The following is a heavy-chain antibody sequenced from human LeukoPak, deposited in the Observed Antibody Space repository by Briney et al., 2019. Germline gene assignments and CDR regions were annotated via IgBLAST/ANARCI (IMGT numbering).Heavy chain of an antibody. J-gene: IGHJ4*01. Sequence: PGGSLRLSCAASGFTFSDYYMSWIGQAPGKGLEWVSYISSRGSTIYYADSVKGRFTISRDNAKNSLYLQMNSLRAEDTAMYYCARLSAMLRGPEPIYYFDYWGQGTLVTVSS. CDR3: ARLSAMLRGPEPIYYFDY. CDR2: ISSRGSTI. CDR1: GFTFSDYY. V-gene: IGHV3-11*04. D-gene: IGHD3-10*01.